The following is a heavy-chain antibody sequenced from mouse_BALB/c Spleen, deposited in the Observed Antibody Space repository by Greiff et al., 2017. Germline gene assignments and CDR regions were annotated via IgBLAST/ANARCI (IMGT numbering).Heavy chain of an antibody. J-gene: IGHJ4*01. V-gene: IGHV2-2*02. Sequence: QVQLQQSGPGLVQPSQSLSITCTVSGFSLTSYGVHWVRQSPGKGLEWLGVIWSGGSTDYNAAFISRLSISKDNSKSQVFFKMNSLQANDTAIYYCARNGYYYGSSHAMDFWGQGTSVTVSS. D-gene: IGHD1-1*01. CDR3: ARNGYYYGSSHAMDF. CDR2: IWSGGST. CDR1: GFSLTSYG.